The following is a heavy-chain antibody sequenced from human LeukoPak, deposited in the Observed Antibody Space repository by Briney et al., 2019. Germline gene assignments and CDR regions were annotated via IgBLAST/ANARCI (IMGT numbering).Heavy chain of an antibody. D-gene: IGHD3-3*01. J-gene: IGHJ4*02. V-gene: IGHV3-23*01. CDR3: AKNVRALRFLEWAYYFDY. CDR2: ISGSGGST. Sequence: GGSLRLSCAASGFTFSSYAMSWVRQAPGKGLEWVSAISGSGGSTYYADSVKGRFTISRDNSKNTLYLQMNSPRAEDTAVYYCAKNVRALRFLEWAYYFDYWGQGTLVTVSS. CDR1: GFTFSSYA.